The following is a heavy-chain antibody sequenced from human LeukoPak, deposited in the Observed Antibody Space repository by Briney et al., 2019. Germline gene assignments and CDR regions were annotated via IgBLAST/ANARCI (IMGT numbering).Heavy chain of an antibody. J-gene: IGHJ5*02. V-gene: IGHV1-18*01. CDR1: GYTFTSNG. Sequence: ASVKVSCKASGYTFTSNGIRWVRQAPGQGLEWMGWISDYNGNTNYAQKLQGRVTMTTDTSTSTAYMELRSLRSDDTAVYYCARDLYRDSLPVSWFDPWGQGTLVTVSS. CDR2: ISDYNGNT. CDR3: ARDLYRDSLPVSWFDP. D-gene: IGHD4-11*01.